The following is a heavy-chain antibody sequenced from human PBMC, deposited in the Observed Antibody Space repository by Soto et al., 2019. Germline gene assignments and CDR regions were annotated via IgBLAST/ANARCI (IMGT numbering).Heavy chain of an antibody. CDR1: AYSFISYW. Sequence: GESLKLSCKGSAYSFISYWINWVRPLPGKGLEWMGRIDPRDSYTNSGPSFQGHVTISVDKSINTVYLQWSSLMASDTAMYYCAMPGYCSGGSRYDFDYWGQVPRGTFST. J-gene: IGHJ4*02. CDR2: IDPRDSYT. V-gene: IGHV5-10-1*01. CDR3: AMPGYCSGGSRYDFDY. D-gene: IGHD2-15*01.